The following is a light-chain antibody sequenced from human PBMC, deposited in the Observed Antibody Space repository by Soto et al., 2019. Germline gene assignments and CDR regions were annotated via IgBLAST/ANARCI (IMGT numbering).Light chain of an antibody. Sequence: QSVLTQPPSASGTPGQRVTISCSGGSSNIGSNYVNWYQQLPGTAPKLLIYSNNQRPSGVPDRFSGSKSGTSASLGITGFQTGDEADYYCGSWDSSLSAYVFGTGTKVTVL. CDR3: GSWDSSLSAYV. V-gene: IGLV1-44*01. CDR2: SNN. J-gene: IGLJ1*01. CDR1: SSNIGSNY.